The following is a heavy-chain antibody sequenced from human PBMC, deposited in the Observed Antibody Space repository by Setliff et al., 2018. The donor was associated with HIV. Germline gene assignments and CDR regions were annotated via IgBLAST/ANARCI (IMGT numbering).Heavy chain of an antibody. V-gene: IGHV4-38-2*01. CDR1: GYSISSGYY. J-gene: IGHJ4*02. D-gene: IGHD3-10*01. Sequence: SETLSLTCAVPGYSISSGYYWGWIRQPPGKGLEWIGSISHSGSTYYNPSLKSRVTISVDTSQNQFSLKLSSVTAADTAVYYCARHEITMVRGVTIKAGYSFDYWGQGTLVTVSS. CDR3: ARHEITMVRGVTIKAGYSFDY. CDR2: ISHSGST.